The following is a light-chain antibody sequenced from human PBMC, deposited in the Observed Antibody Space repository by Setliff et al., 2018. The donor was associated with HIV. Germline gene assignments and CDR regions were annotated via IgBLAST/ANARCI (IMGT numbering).Light chain of an antibody. Sequence: QSALTQPASVSGSPGQSITISCTGTSSDVGSYNYVSWCQQHPGKAPKLMIYEVSNRPSGVSNRFSGSKSGSTASLTISGLQAEDEADYYCSSYTSSSLYVFGTGTKVTVL. CDR3: SSYTSSSLYV. V-gene: IGLV2-14*01. J-gene: IGLJ1*01. CDR2: EVS. CDR1: SSDVGSYNY.